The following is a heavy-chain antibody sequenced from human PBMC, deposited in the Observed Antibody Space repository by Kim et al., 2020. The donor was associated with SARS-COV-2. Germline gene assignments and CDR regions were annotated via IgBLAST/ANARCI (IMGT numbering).Heavy chain of an antibody. V-gene: IGHV3-30*02. CDR3: AKSTVTTTMEVDY. Sequence: ADSVKGRFTISRDNSKNTLYLQMNSLRAEDTAVYYCAKSTVTTTMEVDYWGQGTLVTVSS. D-gene: IGHD4-17*01. J-gene: IGHJ4*02.